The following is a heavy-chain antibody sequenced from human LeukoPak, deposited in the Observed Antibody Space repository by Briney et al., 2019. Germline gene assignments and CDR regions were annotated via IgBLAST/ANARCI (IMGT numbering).Heavy chain of an antibody. CDR2: IYYSGST. Sequence: SETLSLTCTVSGGSISSYYWSWIRQPPGKGLEWIGYIYYSGSTNYNPSLKSRVTISVDKSKNQFSLKLRSVTAADTAVYYCARGDPYFQHWGQGTLVTVSS. CDR1: GGSISSYY. V-gene: IGHV4-59*12. CDR3: ARGDPYFQH. J-gene: IGHJ1*01.